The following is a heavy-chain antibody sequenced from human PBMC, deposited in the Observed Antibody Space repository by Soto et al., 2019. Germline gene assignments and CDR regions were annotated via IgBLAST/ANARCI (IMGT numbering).Heavy chain of an antibody. J-gene: IGHJ4*02. CDR1: GFTFSSYA. CDR2: ISGGGNDA. V-gene: IGHV3-23*01. D-gene: IGHD1-1*01. Sequence: EVQLLESGGGLVQPGGSLVLSCAASGFTFSSYAMSWVRQAPGKGLEWVSSISGGGNDAYYADSVKGRFTISRDNSRNTLYLQMSSLRADDTAVHYCARSLFLASTGIEPFDFRGRGTLVTVSS. CDR3: ARSLFLASTGIEPFDF.